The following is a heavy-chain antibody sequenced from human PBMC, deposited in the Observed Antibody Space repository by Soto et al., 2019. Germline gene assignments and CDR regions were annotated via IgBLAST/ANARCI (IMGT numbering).Heavy chain of an antibody. Sequence: QVQLVESGGGVVQPGRSLRLSCAASGFTFSSYSMHWVRQAPGKGLQWVAATSFDGSNKYYADSVKGRFTISRDNSKNTLYLQMNSLRGDDTAVYYCARVATVFGVAPYGMDVWGQGTTVTVSS. V-gene: IGHV3-30-3*01. D-gene: IGHD3-3*01. J-gene: IGHJ6*02. CDR1: GFTFSSYS. CDR2: TSFDGSNK. CDR3: ARVATVFGVAPYGMDV.